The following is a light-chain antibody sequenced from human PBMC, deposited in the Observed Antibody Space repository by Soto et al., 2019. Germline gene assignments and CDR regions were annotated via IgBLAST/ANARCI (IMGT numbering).Light chain of an antibody. V-gene: IGKV3-20*01. CDR2: GAS. CDR1: HSVSSTY. CDR3: QQYGSSPPYT. Sequence: EIVLTQSPGTLSLSPGERATLSCRASHSVSSTYLAWYQQKPGQAPRLLIYGASSRATGIPDRFSGSGSGTDFTLTIRRLEPEDFGVYYCQQYGSSPPYTFGQGTKLEIK. J-gene: IGKJ2*01.